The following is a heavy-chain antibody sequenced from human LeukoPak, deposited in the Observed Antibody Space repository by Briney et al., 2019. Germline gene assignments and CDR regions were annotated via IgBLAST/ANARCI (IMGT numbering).Heavy chain of an antibody. CDR2: TNPTGDST. CDR1: GYTFTSHY. D-gene: IGHD2-2*02. J-gene: IGHJ4*02. V-gene: IGHV1-46*01. Sequence: GASVKVSCKASGYTFTSHYMHWVRQAPEKGLEWMGITNPTGDSTSYAQKFQGRVTMTTDTSTSTAYMELRSLRSDDMAVYYCTLYNYWGQGTLVTVSS. CDR3: TLYNY.